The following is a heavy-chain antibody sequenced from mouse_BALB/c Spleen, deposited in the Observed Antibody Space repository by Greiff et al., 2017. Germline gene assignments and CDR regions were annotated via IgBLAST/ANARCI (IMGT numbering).Heavy chain of an antibody. CDR1: GYTFTSYW. Sequence: QVQLQQPGAELVRPGASVKLSCKASGYTFTSYWINWVKQRPGQGLEWIGNIYPSDSYTNYNQKFKDKATLTVDKSSSTAYMQLSSPTSEDSAVYYCAQYYGSSFDYWGQGTTLTVSS. CDR2: IYPSDSYT. V-gene: IGHV1-69*02. J-gene: IGHJ2*01. D-gene: IGHD1-1*01. CDR3: AQYYGSSFDY.